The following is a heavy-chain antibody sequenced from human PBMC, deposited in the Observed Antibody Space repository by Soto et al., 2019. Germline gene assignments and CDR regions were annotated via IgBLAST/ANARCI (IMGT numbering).Heavy chain of an antibody. CDR2: MYDSANR. Sequence: SETLCLTCTVSGGSSSGYNWSWIRQPPGKGLKWIGYMYDSANRNYNPSLKSRVTISVDTSKRQFSLRLNAVTTADTAVYYCARVYFVHSESYSYLDYWGQGTTVTVSS. D-gene: IGHD3-10*01. CDR3: ARVYFVHSESYSYLDY. V-gene: IGHV4-59*01. CDR1: GGSSSGYN. J-gene: IGHJ4*02.